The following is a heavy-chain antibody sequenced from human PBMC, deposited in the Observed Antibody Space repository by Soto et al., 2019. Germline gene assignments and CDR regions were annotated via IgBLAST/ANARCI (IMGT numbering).Heavy chain of an antibody. J-gene: IGHJ5*02. Sequence: PSETLSLTCAVSGGSISTPGYCWRWVRQPPGKGLEWIGSVYHNGNTDHKPSLKSRVTVSVDRAKNQFSLKMTSVTAAYTCLYYCAARPYYYYGLDAWGQGTQVTVSS. D-gene: IGHD3-10*01. CDR3: AARPYYYYGLDA. CDR2: VYHNGNT. V-gene: IGHV4-30-2*01. CDR1: GGSISTPGYC.